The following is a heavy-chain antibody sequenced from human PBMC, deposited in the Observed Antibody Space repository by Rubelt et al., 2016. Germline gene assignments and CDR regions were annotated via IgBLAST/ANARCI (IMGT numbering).Heavy chain of an antibody. CDR2: IHYSGST. Sequence: QLQLQESGPGLVKPSETLSLTCTVSGGSISSSSYYWGWIRQPPGKGLEWIGSIHYSGSTYYNPSFKSRVTISVETAKNQFCLKLSSVTAADTAVYYCARTMGDSSGSDYWGQGTLVTVSS. V-gene: IGHV4-39*07. J-gene: IGHJ4*02. CDR3: ARTMGDSSGSDY. D-gene: IGHD3-22*01. CDR1: GGSISSSSYY.